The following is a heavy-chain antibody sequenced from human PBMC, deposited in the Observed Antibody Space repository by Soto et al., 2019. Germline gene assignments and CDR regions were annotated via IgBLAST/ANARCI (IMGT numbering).Heavy chain of an antibody. V-gene: IGHV1-69*13. CDR2: IIPMFGTA. Sequence: SVKVSCKASQRTFTSYGLSWVRQAPGQGLEWLGTIIPMFGTANYAQRFQGRVTITADEFTSTAYMELSSLTSEDTAVYFCARTPNHFIVALGESTHYYGLDVWGQGTTVTVSS. CDR3: ARTPNHFIVALGESTHYYGLDV. J-gene: IGHJ6*02. CDR1: QRTFTSYG. D-gene: IGHD2-21*01.